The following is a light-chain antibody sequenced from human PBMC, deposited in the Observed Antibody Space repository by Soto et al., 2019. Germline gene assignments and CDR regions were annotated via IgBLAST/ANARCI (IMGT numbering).Light chain of an antibody. CDR1: QSISIW. CDR3: QQYNSDST. J-gene: IGKJ1*01. V-gene: IGKV1-5*03. Sequence: IQMTQSPSTLSASVGDRVTITCRASQSISIWLAWYQQKPGKAPKLLIYKASSLESEVPSRFSGSGCGTEFTLTINSLQPDDSATYYCQQYNSDSTFGQGTKVEIK. CDR2: KAS.